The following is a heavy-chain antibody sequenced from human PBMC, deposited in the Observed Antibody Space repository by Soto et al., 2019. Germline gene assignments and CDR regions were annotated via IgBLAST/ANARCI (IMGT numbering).Heavy chain of an antibody. V-gene: IGHV4-59*01. D-gene: IGHD3-10*01. J-gene: IGHJ3*01. Sequence: QVQLQESGPGLVKPSETLSLTCTVSGGAISSYYWSWIRQPPGKGLACIGYIYYSGSTNYNPSLKSRVTISVDTSKNQFSLKLSSVTAADTAVYYCARVWGGAFDFWGQGTMVTVSS. CDR1: GGAISSYY. CDR2: IYYSGST. CDR3: ARVWGGAFDF.